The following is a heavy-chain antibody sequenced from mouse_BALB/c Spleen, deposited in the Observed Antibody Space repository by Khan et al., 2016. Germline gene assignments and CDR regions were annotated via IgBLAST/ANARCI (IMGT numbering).Heavy chain of an antibody. Sequence: QVQLQQSGPELKKPGETVKISCKASGYTHANYGVIWVKQAPGKGLKWMVWINTYTGEPIYADDFKGRFAFSLETSASIVYLEINNLKNEDTATYFCARDFGNYGYFDVWGAGTTVTVSS. D-gene: IGHD2-1*01. V-gene: IGHV9-3-1*01. CDR3: ARDFGNYGYFDV. CDR1: GYTHANYG. J-gene: IGHJ1*01. CDR2: INTYTGEP.